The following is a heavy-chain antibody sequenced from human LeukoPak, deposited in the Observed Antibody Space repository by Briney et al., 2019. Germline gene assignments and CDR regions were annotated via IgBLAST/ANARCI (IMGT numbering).Heavy chain of an antibody. J-gene: IGHJ4*02. D-gene: IGHD6-13*01. CDR3: ARVAEAAAFDY. Sequence: GGSLRLSCAASGFTFSSYSMNWVRQAPGKGLEWVSSISRYSRYTYYADSLKGRFTISGDNAESSLYLQMNSLRAEDTAVYYCARVAEAAAFDYWGQGTLVTVSS. CDR1: GFTFSSYS. V-gene: IGHV3-21*01. CDR2: ISRYSRYT.